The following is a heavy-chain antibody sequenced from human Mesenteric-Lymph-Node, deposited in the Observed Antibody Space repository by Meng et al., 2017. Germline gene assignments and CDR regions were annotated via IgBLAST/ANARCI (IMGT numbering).Heavy chain of an antibody. Sequence: QGQLVQSGAEVKKPGASVKVSCKASGYTFTGYYMHWVRQAPGQGLEWMGIINPSGTTSYAQKFQGRVTMTRDTSASTVYMELSSLRSEDTAVYYCARVEGYSSTWDPKFDHWGQGTLVTVSS. V-gene: IGHV1-46*01. CDR2: INPSGTT. J-gene: IGHJ4*02. CDR1: GYTFTGYY. CDR3: ARVEGYSSTWDPKFDH. D-gene: IGHD6-13*01.